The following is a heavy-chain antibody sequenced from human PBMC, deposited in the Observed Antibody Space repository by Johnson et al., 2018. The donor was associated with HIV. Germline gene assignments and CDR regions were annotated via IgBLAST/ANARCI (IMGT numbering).Heavy chain of an antibody. V-gene: IGHV3-33*06. CDR1: GFIFSTYG. J-gene: IGHJ3*02. CDR2: IWYDGSNE. D-gene: IGHD3-16*01. CDR3: AKGGWGGENSDHYAFDI. Sequence: QMQLVESGGGVVQPGRSVRLYCAASGFIFSTYGMHWVRQAPGKGLEWVAVIWYDGSNEHYADSVKGRFTISRDNSKNTLYLQMNSLRAEDTAVYYCAKGGWGGENSDHYAFDIWGQGTMVIVSS.